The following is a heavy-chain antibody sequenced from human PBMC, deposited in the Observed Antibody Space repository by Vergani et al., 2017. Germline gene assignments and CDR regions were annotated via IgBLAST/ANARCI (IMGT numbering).Heavy chain of an antibody. CDR1: GGSISSSSYY. D-gene: IGHD3-10*01. J-gene: IGHJ4*02. V-gene: IGHV4-39*02. Sequence: QLQLQESGPGLVKPSETLSLTCTVSGGSISSSSYYWGWIRQPPGKGLEWIGSIYYSGSTYYNPSLKSRVTISVDTSKNQFSLKLSYVTAADTAVYYCAREPVVRYYFDYWGQGTLVTVSS. CDR3: AREPVVRYYFDY. CDR2: IYYSGST.